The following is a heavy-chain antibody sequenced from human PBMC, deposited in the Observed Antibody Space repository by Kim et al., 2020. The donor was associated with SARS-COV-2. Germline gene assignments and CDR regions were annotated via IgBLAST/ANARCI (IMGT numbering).Heavy chain of an antibody. J-gene: IGHJ4*02. CDR2: T. D-gene: IGHD1-1*01. Sequence: TRYSPSFQGQVSISADKSISTAYLQWSSLKASDTAMYYCERLYSEGTLDYWGQGTLVTVSS. CDR3: ERLYSEGTLDY. V-gene: IGHV5-51*01.